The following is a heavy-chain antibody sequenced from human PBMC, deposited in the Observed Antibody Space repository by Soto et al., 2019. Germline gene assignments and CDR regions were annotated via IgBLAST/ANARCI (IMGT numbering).Heavy chain of an antibody. J-gene: IGHJ6*02. Sequence: QVQLVQSGAEVKKPGSSVKVSCKASGGTFSSYAISWVRQAPGQGLEWMGGIIPIFGTANYAQKFQGRVTITADESTSTAYVELSSLRPEDTAVYYCARGPGTSSPNYYYGMDVWGPGTTVTVSS. CDR1: GGTFSSYA. CDR2: IIPIFGTA. D-gene: IGHD6-13*01. CDR3: ARGPGTSSPNYYYGMDV. V-gene: IGHV1-69*01.